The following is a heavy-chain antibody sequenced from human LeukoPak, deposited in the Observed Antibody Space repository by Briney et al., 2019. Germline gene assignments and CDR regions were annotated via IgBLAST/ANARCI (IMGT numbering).Heavy chain of an antibody. V-gene: IGHV1-69*01. D-gene: IGHD3-3*01. J-gene: IGHJ6*03. CDR2: IIPIFGTA. CDR1: GGTFSSYA. Sequence: SVKVSCKASGGTFSSYAISWVRQAPGQGLEWMGGIIPIFGTANYAQKFQGRVTITADESTSTAYMELSSQRSEDTAVYYCARDYYDFWSGSGRNGNDYYYYYYMDVWGKGTTVTVSS. CDR3: ARDYYDFWSGSGRNGNDYYYYYYMDV.